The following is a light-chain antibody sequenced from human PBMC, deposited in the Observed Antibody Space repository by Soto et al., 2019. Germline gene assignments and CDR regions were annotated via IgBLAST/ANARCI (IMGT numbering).Light chain of an antibody. Sequence: QSVLTQPPSVSGAPGQRVTISCTGSSSNIGAGYAVHWYQQLPGTAPKLPIYGNSNRPSGVPDRFSGSKFGPSASLAITGLQAEDEADYYCQSYDSSLSGPVVFGGGTKLTVL. CDR1: SSNIGAGYA. V-gene: IGLV1-40*01. CDR3: QSYDSSLSGPVV. J-gene: IGLJ2*01. CDR2: GNS.